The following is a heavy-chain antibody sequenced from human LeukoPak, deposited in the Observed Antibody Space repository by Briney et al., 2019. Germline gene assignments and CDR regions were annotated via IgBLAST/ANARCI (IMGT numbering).Heavy chain of an antibody. D-gene: IGHD6-13*01. CDR3: ARDLPYSSSWESIDY. V-gene: IGHV1-18*01. Sequence: ASVKVSCKASGYTFTSYGIIWVRQAPGRGLEWMGWISTYNGNTNYAQKIQGRVTMTTDTSTSTAYMELRSLRSDDTAVYYCARDLPYSSSWESIDYWGQGTLVTVSS. CDR1: GYTFTSYG. CDR2: ISTYNGNT. J-gene: IGHJ4*02.